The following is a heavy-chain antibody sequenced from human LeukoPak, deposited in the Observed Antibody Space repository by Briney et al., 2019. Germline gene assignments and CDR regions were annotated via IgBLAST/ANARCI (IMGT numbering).Heavy chain of an antibody. CDR3: ARVSGSAFDI. J-gene: IGHJ3*02. D-gene: IGHD3-10*01. CDR2: ISSSSSYI. Sequence: GGSLRLSCAASGFTFSSYSMNWVRQAPGRGLEWVSSISSSSSYIYYADSVKGRFTISRDNAKNSLYLQMNSLRAEDTAMYYCARVSGSAFDIWGQGTMVTVSS. V-gene: IGHV3-21*01. CDR1: GFTFSSYS.